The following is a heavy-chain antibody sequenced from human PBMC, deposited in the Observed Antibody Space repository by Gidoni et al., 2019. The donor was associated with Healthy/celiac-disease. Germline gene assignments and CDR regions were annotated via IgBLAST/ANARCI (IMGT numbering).Heavy chain of an antibody. V-gene: IGHV1-18*04. CDR2: ISAYNGNT. CDR1: GYTFTSYG. Sequence: QVQLVQYGAAGKKPGASVKASCKASGYTFTSYGISWVRQAPGQGLEWMGWISAYNGNTNNAQKLQGRVTMTTDTSTSTAYTELRSLRSDDTAVYYCARIAARPRLYYFDYWGQGTLVTVSS. CDR3: ARIAARPRLYYFDY. D-gene: IGHD6-6*01. J-gene: IGHJ4*02.